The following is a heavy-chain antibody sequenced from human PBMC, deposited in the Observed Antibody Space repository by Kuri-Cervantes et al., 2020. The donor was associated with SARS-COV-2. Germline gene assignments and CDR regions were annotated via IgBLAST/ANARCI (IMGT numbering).Heavy chain of an antibody. J-gene: IGHJ5*02. Sequence: ASVKVSCKVSGYTLTELSMHWVRQAPGEGLEWMGGFDPEDGETIYAQKSQGRVTMTEDTSTDTAYMELSSLRSEDTAVYYCATWPPGDNWFDPWGQGTLVTVSS. CDR3: ATWPPGDNWFDP. D-gene: IGHD3-16*01. CDR2: FDPEDGET. CDR1: GYTLTELS. V-gene: IGHV1-24*01.